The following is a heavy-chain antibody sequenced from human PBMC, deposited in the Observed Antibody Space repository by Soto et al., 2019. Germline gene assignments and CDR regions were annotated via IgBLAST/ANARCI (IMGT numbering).Heavy chain of an antibody. J-gene: IGHJ5*02. D-gene: IGHD1-1*01. Sequence: PXGTLSLTCTVSGASISGFYWSWIRKSSGKVLEWIGRIYATGTTDYNPSLKSRVMMSVDTSKKQFSLKLRSVTAADTAVYYCVRDGTKTLRDWFDPWGQGISVTVSS. CDR2: IYATGTT. V-gene: IGHV4-4*07. CDR1: GASISGFY. CDR3: VRDGTKTLRDWFDP.